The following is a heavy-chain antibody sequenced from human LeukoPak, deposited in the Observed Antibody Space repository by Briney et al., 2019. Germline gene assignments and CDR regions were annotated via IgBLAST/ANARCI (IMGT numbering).Heavy chain of an antibody. D-gene: IGHD3-10*01. CDR1: GYTFTSYA. CDR2: INAGNCNK. J-gene: IGHJ4*02. V-gene: IGHV1-3*01. CDR3: ARLLWFGELGY. Sequence: ASVKVSCKASGYTFTSYAMHWVRQAPGQRLEWMGWINAGNCNKKYSQKFQGRVTITRDTSASTADMELSSLRSEDTAVYYCARLLWFGELGYWGQGTLVTVSS.